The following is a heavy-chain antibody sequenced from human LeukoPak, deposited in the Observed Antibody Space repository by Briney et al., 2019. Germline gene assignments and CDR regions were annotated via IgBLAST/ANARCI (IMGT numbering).Heavy chain of an antibody. D-gene: IGHD6-19*01. Sequence: ASETLSLTCAVSGYSISSGYYWGWIRQPPGKGLEWIGSIYHSGSTYYNPSLKSRVTISVDTSKNQFSLKPSSVTAADTAVYYCARERAVADYYYYYMDVWGKGTTVTVSS. CDR2: IYHSGST. CDR3: ARERAVADYYYYYMDV. V-gene: IGHV4-38-2*02. J-gene: IGHJ6*03. CDR1: GYSISSGYY.